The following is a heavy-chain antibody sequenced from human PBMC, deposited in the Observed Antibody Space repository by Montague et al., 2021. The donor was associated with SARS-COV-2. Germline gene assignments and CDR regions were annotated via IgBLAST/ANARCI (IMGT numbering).Heavy chain of an antibody. Sequence: CAISGDSVSSNSAAWNWIRQSPSGGLEWLGRTYYRSKWYTDYAPSVKTRITITPDTSNNQFSLHLNSVTPGDTAVYYCAREGTVPGPRGIYFDGRGQGTLVTVSS. CDR1: GDSVSSNSAA. J-gene: IGHJ4*02. CDR3: AREGTVPGPRGIYFDG. D-gene: IGHD1-1*01. V-gene: IGHV6-1*01. CDR2: TYYRSKWYT.